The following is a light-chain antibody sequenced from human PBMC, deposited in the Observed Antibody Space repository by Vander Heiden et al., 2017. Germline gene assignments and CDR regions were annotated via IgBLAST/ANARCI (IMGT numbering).Light chain of an antibody. CDR2: DVS. CDR3: CSYAGSYTYV. CDR1: SSDVGGYNY. J-gene: IGLJ2*01. V-gene: IGLV2-11*01. Sequence: SAMTQPRSLSGSPGQSVTISCTGTSSDVGGYNYVSWYQQHPGKAPKLMIYDVSKRPSGVPDRFSGSKSGNTASLTISGLQAEDEADYYCCSYAGSYTYVFGGGTKLTVL.